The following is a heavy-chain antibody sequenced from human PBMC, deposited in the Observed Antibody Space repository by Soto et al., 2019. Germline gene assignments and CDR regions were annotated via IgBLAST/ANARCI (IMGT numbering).Heavy chain of an antibody. CDR1: GYTFASYA. CDR3: ARHPAPPDY. CDR2: ISAYNGNT. V-gene: IGHV1-18*01. J-gene: IGHJ4*02. Sequence: QVQLVQSGAEVKKPGASVKVSCKASGYTFASYAISWMRQAPGQGLEWMGWISAYNGNTNYAQKLQGRVTMTTDTATTTAYMERRRLRSDDTAVYYGARHPAPPDYWGQGTLVTVSS.